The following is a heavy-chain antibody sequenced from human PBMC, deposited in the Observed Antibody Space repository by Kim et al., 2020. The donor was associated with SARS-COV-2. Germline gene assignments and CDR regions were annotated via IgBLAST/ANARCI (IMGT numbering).Heavy chain of an antibody. CDR3: AKEISSLEPITIFGVVIDYYGMDV. CDR2: ISGSGGST. Sequence: GGSLRLSCAASGFTFSSYAMSWVRQAPGKGLEWVSAISGSGGSTYYADSVKGRFTISRDNSKNTLYLQMNSLRAEDTAVYYCAKEISSLEPITIFGVVIDYYGMDVWGQGTTVTVSS. V-gene: IGHV3-23*01. D-gene: IGHD3-3*01. J-gene: IGHJ6*02. CDR1: GFTFSSYA.